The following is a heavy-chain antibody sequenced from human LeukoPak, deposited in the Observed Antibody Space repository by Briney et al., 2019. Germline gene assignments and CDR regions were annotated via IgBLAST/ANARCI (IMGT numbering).Heavy chain of an antibody. CDR1: GGSISSYY. CDR2: ISYSGST. Sequence: SETLSLTCTVSGGSISSYYWSWLRQPPGKGLEGIGYISYSGSTTYNPSLKSRVAISADTSKNQFPLKLSSVTAADTAVYYCARRARLGSDYGDYFDYWGQGTLVTVSS. J-gene: IGHJ4*02. CDR3: ARRARLGSDYGDYFDY. D-gene: IGHD4-17*01. V-gene: IGHV4-59*08.